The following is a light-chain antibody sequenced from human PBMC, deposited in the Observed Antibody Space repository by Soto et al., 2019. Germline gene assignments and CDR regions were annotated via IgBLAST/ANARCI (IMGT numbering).Light chain of an antibody. CDR2: GNI. V-gene: IGLV1-40*01. CDR3: QSYDSSLSGSWV. J-gene: IGLJ3*02. CDR1: SSNIGAGYD. Sequence: QSVLTQPPSVSGAPGQRVTISGTGSSSNIGAGYDVHWYRQLPGTAPKLLIYGNINRPSGVPDRFSGSKSGTSASLAITGLQAEDEADYYCQSYDSSLSGSWVFGGGTKLTVL.